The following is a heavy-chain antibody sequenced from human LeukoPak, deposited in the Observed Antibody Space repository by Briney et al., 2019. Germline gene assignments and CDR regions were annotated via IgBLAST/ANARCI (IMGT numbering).Heavy chain of an antibody. CDR2: ISTSSSYI. J-gene: IGHJ4*02. CDR3: ARDPINIATAANGFDY. Sequence: TGGSLRLPCAASGFTFSSYSMNWVRQAPGKGLEWVSSISTSSSYIYYADSVKGRFTISRDNAKNSLYLQMNSLRVEDTAVYYCARDPINIATAANGFDYWGQGTLVTVSS. CDR1: GFTFSSYS. V-gene: IGHV3-21*01. D-gene: IGHD6-13*01.